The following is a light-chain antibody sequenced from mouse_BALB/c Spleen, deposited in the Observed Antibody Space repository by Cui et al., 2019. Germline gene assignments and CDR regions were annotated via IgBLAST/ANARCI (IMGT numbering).Light chain of an antibody. CDR3: QQWSSNPFT. J-gene: IGKJ4*01. Sequence: QIVLTQSPAIMSASPGEKLTMTCSASSSVSYMHWYQQKSGTSPKRCIYVTSKLASGVPARFSGSGSGTSYSLTISSMEAEDAATYYCQQWSSNPFTFGSGTKLEIK. CDR2: VTS. V-gene: IGKV4-59*01. CDR1: SSVSY.